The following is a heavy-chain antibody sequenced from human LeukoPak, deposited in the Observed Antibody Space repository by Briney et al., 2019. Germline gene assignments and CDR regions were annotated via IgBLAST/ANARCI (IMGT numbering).Heavy chain of an antibody. J-gene: IGHJ3*02. Sequence: GGSLRLSCVASGFTFNTHGMHWVRQAPGKGLEWVAFIQFDGSKIDYADSVKGRFTISRDNSENTLYLQMNSLRAEDTAVYYCARDLNSWYHPDAFDIWGQGTMVTVSS. CDR2: IQFDGSKI. D-gene: IGHD6-13*01. V-gene: IGHV3-30*02. CDR3: ARDLNSWYHPDAFDI. CDR1: GFTFNTHG.